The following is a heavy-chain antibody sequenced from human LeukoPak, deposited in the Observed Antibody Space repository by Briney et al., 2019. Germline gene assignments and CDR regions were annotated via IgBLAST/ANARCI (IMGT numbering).Heavy chain of an antibody. CDR1: GVSISTYY. Sequence: SETLSLTCSVSGVSISTYYWSWIRQPPGKGLEWIGYFYNSERTSCNPSLKSRVTISLDTSRNQVSLKVSSVTAADTAVYYCAPTYSYTSGGYDYWGQGTLVTVSS. CDR3: APTYSYTSGGYDY. D-gene: IGHD5-18*01. J-gene: IGHJ4*02. CDR2: FYNSERT. V-gene: IGHV4-59*08.